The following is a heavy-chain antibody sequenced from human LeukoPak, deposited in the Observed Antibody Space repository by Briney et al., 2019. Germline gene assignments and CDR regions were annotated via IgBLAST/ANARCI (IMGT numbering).Heavy chain of an antibody. CDR1: GGSISSYY. J-gene: IGHJ5*02. V-gene: IGHV4-4*07. CDR2: IYTCGST. Sequence: SETLSLTCTVSGGSISSYYWSWIRQPAGKGLEWIGRIYTCGSTNYNPSLKSRVTMSLDTSKNQFSLKLSSVTAADTAVYYCARDYYGSGSHPNWFDPWGQGTLVTVSP. CDR3: ARDYYGSGSHPNWFDP. D-gene: IGHD3-10*01.